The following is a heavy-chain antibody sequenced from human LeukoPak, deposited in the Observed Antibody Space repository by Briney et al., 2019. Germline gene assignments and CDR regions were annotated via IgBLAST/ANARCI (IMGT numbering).Heavy chain of an antibody. V-gene: IGHV3-30*02. J-gene: IGHJ4*02. CDR3: ARGSGSSESYFDY. CDR2: IRYDGSNK. CDR1: GFAFSSYG. Sequence: GGSLRLSCAASGFAFSSYGMHWVRQAPGKGLEWVAFIRYDGSNKYYADSVKGRFTISRDNSKNTLYLQMNSLRAEDTAVYYCARGSGSSESYFDYWGQGTLVTVSS. D-gene: IGHD3-10*01.